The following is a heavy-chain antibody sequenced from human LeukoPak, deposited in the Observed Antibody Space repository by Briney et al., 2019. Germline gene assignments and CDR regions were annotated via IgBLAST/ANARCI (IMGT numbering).Heavy chain of an antibody. Sequence: ASVKVSFKASGYTFTSYGISWVRQAPGQGLEWMGWISAYNGNTNYAQKLQGSVTMTTDTSTSTAYMELRSLRSDDTAVYYCARDLPGVAAATPPVYYFDYWGQGTLVTVSS. CDR2: ISAYNGNT. CDR1: GYTFTSYG. CDR3: ARDLPGVAAATPPVYYFDY. J-gene: IGHJ4*02. D-gene: IGHD6-13*01. V-gene: IGHV1-18*01.